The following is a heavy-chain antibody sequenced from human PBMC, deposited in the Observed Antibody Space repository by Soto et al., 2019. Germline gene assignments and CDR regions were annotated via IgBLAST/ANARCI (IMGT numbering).Heavy chain of an antibody. CDR3: ARTSYYYDSSGYPYYFDY. D-gene: IGHD3-22*01. Sequence: VASVKVSCKASGGTFSSYAISWVRQAPGQGLEWMGGIIPIFGTANYAQKFQGRVTITADKSTSTAYMELSSLRSEDTAVYYCARTSYYYDSSGYPYYFDYWGQGTLVTVS. J-gene: IGHJ4*02. CDR1: GGTFSSYA. V-gene: IGHV1-69*06. CDR2: IIPIFGTA.